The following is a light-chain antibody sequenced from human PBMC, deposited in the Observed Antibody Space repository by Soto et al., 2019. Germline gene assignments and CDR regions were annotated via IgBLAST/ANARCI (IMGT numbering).Light chain of an antibody. CDR1: QSVSSSY. CDR3: QQYGSSLWT. CDR2: AAS. Sequence: ESVLTQSPGTLSLSPGERATLSCRASQSVSSSYLAWYQQKPGQAPRLLIYAASSRATGIPDRFSGSGSGTDFTLTISRLEPEDFAVYYCQQYGSSLWTFGQGTKGEIK. J-gene: IGKJ1*01. V-gene: IGKV3-20*01.